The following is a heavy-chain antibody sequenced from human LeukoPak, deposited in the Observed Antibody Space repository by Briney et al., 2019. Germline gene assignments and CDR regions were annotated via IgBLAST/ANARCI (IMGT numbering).Heavy chain of an antibody. D-gene: IGHD6-13*01. CDR3: ATLAAAGTNY. V-gene: IGHV3-74*01. Sequence: GGSLRLSCAASGFTFSRHWMHWVRQAPGKGLVWVSRADYDGSDTSYADSVRGRFTISRGNAKNTLYLQMNSLSAEDTAVYYCATLAAAGTNYWGQGTLVTVSS. CDR1: GFTFSRHW. CDR2: ADYDGSDT. J-gene: IGHJ4*02.